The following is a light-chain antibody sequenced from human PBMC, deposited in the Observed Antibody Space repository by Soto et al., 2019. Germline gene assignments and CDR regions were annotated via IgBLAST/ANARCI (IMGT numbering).Light chain of an antibody. Sequence: DIQMTQSPSTLSPSVGDRVTITCRASQGISRWLAWYQQKPGKAPKLLIYKASSLESGVPSRFSGSGSGTEFTLTISSLQPDDFATYYCQQYNSYPYTFGQGTKLEIK. J-gene: IGKJ2*01. CDR3: QQYNSYPYT. V-gene: IGKV1-5*03. CDR1: QGISRW. CDR2: KAS.